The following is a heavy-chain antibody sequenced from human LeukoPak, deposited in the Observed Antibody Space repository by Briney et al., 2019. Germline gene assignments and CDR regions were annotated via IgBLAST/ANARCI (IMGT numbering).Heavy chain of an antibody. CDR2: ISYDGSNK. Sequence: GGSXXLSXAASGVTFSSYAMHWGRQAPGKGXEWGAVISYDGSNKYYADSVKGRFTISRDNSKNTLYLQMNSLRAEDTAVYYCAREDRDPSGDYWGQGTLVTVSS. J-gene: IGHJ4*02. D-gene: IGHD3-10*01. CDR3: AREDRDPSGDY. CDR1: GVTFSSYA. V-gene: IGHV3-30-3*01.